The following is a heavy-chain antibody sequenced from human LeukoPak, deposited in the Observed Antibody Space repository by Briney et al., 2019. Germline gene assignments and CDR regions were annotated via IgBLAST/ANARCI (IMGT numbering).Heavy chain of an antibody. CDR2: INPNSGST. V-gene: IGHV1-2*02. D-gene: IGHD1-1*01. CDR3: ARPHGVDGTDVFQR. Sequence: ASVKVSCKASGYTFIDSYLHWVRQAPGQGLEWMGWINPNSGSTNYTQKFRGRVTMTRDTSISTVYMELSRLTSDDTAVYYCARPHGVDGTDVFQRWGQGTLVTVSS. CDR1: GYTFIDSY. J-gene: IGHJ1*01.